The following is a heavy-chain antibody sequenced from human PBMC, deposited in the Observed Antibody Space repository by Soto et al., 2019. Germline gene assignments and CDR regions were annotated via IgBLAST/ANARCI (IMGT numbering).Heavy chain of an antibody. J-gene: IGHJ4*02. CDR3: ARQQAAAPPGYDFWSGYPLDY. V-gene: IGHV3-30*03. Sequence: PGGSLRLSCAASGFTFSSYGMHWVRQAPGKGLEWVAVISYDGSNKYYADSVKGRFTISRDNSKNTLYLQMNSLRAEDTAVYYCARQQAAAPPGYDFWSGYPLDYWGQGTLVTVSS. CDR1: GFTFSSYG. D-gene: IGHD3-3*01. CDR2: ISYDGSNK.